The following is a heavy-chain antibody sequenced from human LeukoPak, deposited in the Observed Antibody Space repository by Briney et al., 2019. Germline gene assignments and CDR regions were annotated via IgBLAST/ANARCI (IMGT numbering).Heavy chain of an antibody. D-gene: IGHD4-11*01. CDR3: AGILTTVTWADYYYYGMDV. CDR1: GGTFSSYA. CDR2: IIPIFGTA. Sequence: ASVKVSCKASGGTFSSYAISWVRQAPGQGLEWMGGIIPIFGTANYAQKFQGRVTITADESTSTAYMELSSLRSEDTAVYYCAGILTTVTWADYYYYGMDVWGQGTTVTVSS. J-gene: IGHJ6*02. V-gene: IGHV1-69*13.